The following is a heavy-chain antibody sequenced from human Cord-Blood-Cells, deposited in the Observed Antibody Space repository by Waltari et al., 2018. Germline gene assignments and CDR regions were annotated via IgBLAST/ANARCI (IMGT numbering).Heavy chain of an antibody. D-gene: IGHD6-13*01. CDR3: ARDSSSSWYYYYYGMDV. Sequence: EVQLVESGGGLVKPGGSLRLSCAASGFTFSSYSMNWVRQAPGKGLGWVSSISRSSSYIYYADSVKGRFTISRDNAKNSLYLQMNSLRAEDTAVYYCARDSSSSWYYYYYGMDVWGQGTTVTVSS. J-gene: IGHJ6*02. CDR2: ISRSSSYI. V-gene: IGHV3-21*01. CDR1: GFTFSSYS.